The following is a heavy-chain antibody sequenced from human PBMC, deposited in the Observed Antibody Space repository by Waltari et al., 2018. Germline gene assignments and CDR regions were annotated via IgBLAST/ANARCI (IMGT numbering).Heavy chain of an antibody. V-gene: IGHV3-30*02. D-gene: IGHD3-10*01. Sequence: QVQLVESGGGVVQPGGSLRLSCAASGFTFSSYGMHWVRQAPGKGLEWVAFIRDDGSNKYYADSVKGRFTISRDNSKNTLYLQMNSLRAEDTAVYYCAKVLITMVRGAPFDYWGQGTLVTVSS. CDR1: GFTFSSYG. J-gene: IGHJ4*02. CDR2: IRDDGSNK. CDR3: AKVLITMVRGAPFDY.